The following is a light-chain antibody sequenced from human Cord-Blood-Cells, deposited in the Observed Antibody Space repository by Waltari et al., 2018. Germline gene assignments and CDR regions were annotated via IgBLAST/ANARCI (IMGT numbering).Light chain of an antibody. CDR1: SSDVGSYNL. Sequence: QSALTQPASVSGSPGQSHTISCTGTSSDVGSYNLVSWYQQHPGKAPKLMIYEVHKRPSGVSNRFSGSKSGNTASLTISGLQAEDEADYYCCSYAGSSTWVFGGGTKLTVL. J-gene: IGLJ3*02. CDR2: EVH. CDR3: CSYAGSSTWV. V-gene: IGLV2-23*02.